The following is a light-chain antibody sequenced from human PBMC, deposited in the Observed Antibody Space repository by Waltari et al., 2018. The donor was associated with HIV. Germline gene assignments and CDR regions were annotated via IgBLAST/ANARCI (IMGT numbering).Light chain of an antibody. CDR3: CSYAGSVV. Sequence: QSALTQPASLSGSPGQSITISCTGTSRDVGSYNLVSWYQQHPGKAPKLMIYEGSKRPSGVSNRFSGSKSGNTASLTISGLQAEDEADYYCCSYAGSVVFGGGTKLTVL. J-gene: IGLJ2*01. CDR2: EGS. V-gene: IGLV2-23*01. CDR1: SRDVGSYNL.